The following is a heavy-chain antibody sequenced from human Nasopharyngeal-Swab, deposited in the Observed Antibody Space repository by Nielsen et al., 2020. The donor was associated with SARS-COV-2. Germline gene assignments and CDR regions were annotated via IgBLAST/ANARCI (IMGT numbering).Heavy chain of an antibody. CDR1: GFTFSSYA. D-gene: IGHD1-26*01. Sequence: GESLKISCAASGFTFSSYAMHWVRQAPGKGLEWVAVISSDGSDKFYADSVKGRFSISRDTSRRAVYLQMNSLRAEDTALYYCARTDRGGSYFSQYYYYMDVWGTGTTVTVSS. V-gene: IGHV3-30*03. CDR2: ISSDGSDK. CDR3: ARTDRGGSYFSQYYYYMDV. J-gene: IGHJ6*03.